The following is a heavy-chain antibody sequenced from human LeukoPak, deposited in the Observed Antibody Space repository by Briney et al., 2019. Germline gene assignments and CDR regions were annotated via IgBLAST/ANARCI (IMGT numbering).Heavy chain of an antibody. CDR1: GGSISSSSYY. V-gene: IGHV4-39*07. CDR3: AKSNEKIQLLA. CDR2: IYYSGST. Sequence: PSETLSLTCTVSGGSISSSSYYWGWIRQPPGKGLEWIGSIYYSGSTYYNPSLKSRVTISVDTSKNQFSLKLSSVTAADTAVYYCAKSNEKIQLLAWGQGTLVTVSS. J-gene: IGHJ4*02. D-gene: IGHD2-2*01.